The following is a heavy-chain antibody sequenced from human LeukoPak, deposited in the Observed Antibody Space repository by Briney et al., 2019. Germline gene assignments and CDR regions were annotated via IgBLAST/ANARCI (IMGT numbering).Heavy chain of an antibody. V-gene: IGHV1-69*06. CDR1: GGTFSSYS. CDR3: ATEPISRYNWSRGNY. Sequence: GASVKVSCKDSGGTFSSYSINWVRQAPRQGLEWMGGIIPLFNTPNYAQKFQGRVTITADKSTSTAYMELSSLRSEDTAVYYCATEPISRYNWSRGNYWGQGTLVTVSS. D-gene: IGHD1-20*01. J-gene: IGHJ4*02. CDR2: IIPLFNTP.